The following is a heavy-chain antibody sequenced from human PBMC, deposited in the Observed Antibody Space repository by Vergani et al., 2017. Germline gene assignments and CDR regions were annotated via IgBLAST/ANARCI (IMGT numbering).Heavy chain of an antibody. CDR2: INSDGSST. CDR1: GFTFSSYW. J-gene: IGHJ6*03. Sequence: EVQLVESGGGLVQPGGSLRLSCAASGFTFSSYWMHWVRQAPGKGLVWVSRINSDGSSTSYADSVKGRFTISRDNAKNTLYLQMNSLRAEDTAVYYCAKDPNGSGRNNYYNYYMDVWGKGTTVTVSS. D-gene: IGHD3-10*01. CDR3: AKDPNGSGRNNYYNYYMDV. V-gene: IGHV3-74*01.